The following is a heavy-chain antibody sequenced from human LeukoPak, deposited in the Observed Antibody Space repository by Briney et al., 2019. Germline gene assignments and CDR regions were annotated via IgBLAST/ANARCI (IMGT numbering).Heavy chain of an antibody. Sequence: GASVKVSCKASGYTFTSYYMHWVRQAPGQGLEWMGIINPSGGSTSYAQKFQGRVTITADESTSTAYMELSSLRSEDTAVYYCARAARLLWARFDPWGQGTLVTVSS. CDR3: ARAARLLWARFDP. V-gene: IGHV1-46*01. CDR1: GYTFTSYY. D-gene: IGHD1-26*01. J-gene: IGHJ5*02. CDR2: INPSGGST.